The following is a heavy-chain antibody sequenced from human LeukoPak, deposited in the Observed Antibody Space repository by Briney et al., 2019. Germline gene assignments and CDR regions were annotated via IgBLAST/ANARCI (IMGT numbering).Heavy chain of an antibody. CDR2: IYHSGST. CDR1: GGSISSGSYY. Sequence: SETLSLTCTVSGGSISSGSYYWSWIRQPAGKGLEWIGEIYHSGSTNYNPSLKSRVTISVDKSKNQFSLKLSSVTAADTAVYYCASHRGFVAWGQGTLVTVSS. V-gene: IGHV4-61*10. J-gene: IGHJ5*02. D-gene: IGHD3-10*01. CDR3: ASHRGFVA.